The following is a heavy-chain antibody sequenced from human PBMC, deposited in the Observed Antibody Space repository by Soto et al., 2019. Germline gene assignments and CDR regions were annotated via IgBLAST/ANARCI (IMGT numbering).Heavy chain of an antibody. CDR2: IGTAGDT. CDR1: GFTFSSYD. J-gene: IGHJ3*02. Sequence: GGSLRLSCAASGFTFSSYDMQWVRQATGKGLEWVSAIGTAGDTYYPGSVKGRFTISRDNAKNTLYLQMNSLRVEDTAVYYCARDALFSPSGKLDAFDIWGQGTMVTV. D-gene: IGHD3-10*01. CDR3: ARDALFSPSGKLDAFDI. V-gene: IGHV3-13*04.